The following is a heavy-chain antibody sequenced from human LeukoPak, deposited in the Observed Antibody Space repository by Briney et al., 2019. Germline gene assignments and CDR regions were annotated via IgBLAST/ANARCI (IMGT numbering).Heavy chain of an antibody. CDR2: IASNGCTI. Sequence: GESLRLSCAASGFTFSDYYMSWIRQAPAKGGEWVSYIASNGCTIYYAYSVQGRFTICRDNDKNSLYLQMNSLRVEDTAVYYCARDGSRHCSSSSCYSGNYYYSMDVWGQGTTVTVSS. D-gene: IGHD2-2*01. CDR3: ARDGSRHCSSSSCYSGNYYYSMDV. CDR1: GFTFSDYY. J-gene: IGHJ6*02. V-gene: IGHV3-11*01.